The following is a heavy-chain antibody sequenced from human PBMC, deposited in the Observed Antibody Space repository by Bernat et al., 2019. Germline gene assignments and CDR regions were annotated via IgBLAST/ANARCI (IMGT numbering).Heavy chain of an antibody. J-gene: IGHJ6*03. V-gene: IGHV5-10-1*03. CDR2: IDPSDSYT. Sequence: EVQLVQSGAEVKKPGESLRISCKGSGYSFTSYWISWVRQMPGNGLEWMGRIDPSDSYTNYSPSFQGHVTISADRSISTAYLQWSGLKASDTAMYYCARTDYDFWSGCPYCYYMDVWGEGTTVTVSS. CDR3: ARTDYDFWSGCPYCYYMDV. CDR1: GYSFTSYW. D-gene: IGHD3-3*01.